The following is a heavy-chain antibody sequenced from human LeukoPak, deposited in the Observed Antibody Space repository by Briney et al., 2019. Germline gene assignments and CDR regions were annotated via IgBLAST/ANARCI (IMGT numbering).Heavy chain of an antibody. CDR3: ARVSSGWSYYFDY. Sequence: SETLSLTCTVSGGSINNYYWSWIRQPAGKGLEWIGRIYSSGATNYNPSLKSRVTMSVDTSKNQFSLKLNSVTAADTAVYFCARVSSGWSYYFDYWGQGTLVTVSS. CDR2: IYSSGAT. J-gene: IGHJ4*02. D-gene: IGHD6-19*01. V-gene: IGHV4-4*07. CDR1: GGSINNYY.